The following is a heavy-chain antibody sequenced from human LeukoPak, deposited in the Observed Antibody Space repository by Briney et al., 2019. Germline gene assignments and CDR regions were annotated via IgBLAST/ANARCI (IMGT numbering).Heavy chain of an antibody. CDR1: GFTFSGCA. CDR2: IETNAKNYAT. V-gene: IGHV3-73*01. CDR3: TRDGGSWSRLDS. D-gene: IGHD2-15*01. J-gene: IGHJ4*02. Sequence: GGSLRLSCAASGFTFSGCAMHWVRQASGKGLEWVGRIETNAKNYATAYSASVKGRFIISRDESKNTAYLQMNSLNTDDTAVYYCTRDGGSWSRLDSWGQGTLVTVSS.